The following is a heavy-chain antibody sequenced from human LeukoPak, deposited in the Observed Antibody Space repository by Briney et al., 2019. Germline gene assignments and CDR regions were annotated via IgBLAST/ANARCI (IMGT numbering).Heavy chain of an antibody. CDR3: AREREGPYGYLDY. V-gene: IGHV4-34*01. D-gene: IGHD4-17*01. CDR1: GGSFSGYY. CDR2: INHSGST. J-gene: IGHJ4*02. Sequence: SETLSLTCAVYGGSFSGYYWSWIRQPPGKGLEWIGEINHSGSTNYNPSLKSRVTISVDTSKNQFFLKLSSVIAADTAVYYCAREREGPYGYLDYWGQGTLVTVSS.